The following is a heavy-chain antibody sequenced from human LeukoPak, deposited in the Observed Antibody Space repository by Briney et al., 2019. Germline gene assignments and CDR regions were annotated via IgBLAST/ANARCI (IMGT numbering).Heavy chain of an antibody. J-gene: IGHJ4*02. CDR2: INVGNGNT. CDR1: GYTFTSYA. CDR3: ARAPIVVVPAAYFDY. D-gene: IGHD2-2*01. V-gene: IGHV1-3*01. Sequence: GASVKVSCKASGYTFTSYAMHWVRQAPGQRLEWMGWINVGNGNTKYSQKFQGRVTITRDTSANTAFVELSSLRSEDTAVYYCARAPIVVVPAAYFDYWGQGTLVTVSS.